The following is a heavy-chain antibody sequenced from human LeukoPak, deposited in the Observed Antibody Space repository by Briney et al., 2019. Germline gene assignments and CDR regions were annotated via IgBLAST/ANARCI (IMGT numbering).Heavy chain of an antibody. CDR3: AKDRGSLAAAGSLNYYFDY. D-gene: IGHD6-13*01. Sequence: GGSLRLSCAASGFTFSSYGMHWVRQAPGKGLEWVAVIWYDGSNKYYADSVKGRFTISRDNSKNTLYLQMNSLRAEDTAVYYCAKDRGSLAAAGSLNYYFDYWGQGTLVTVSS. V-gene: IGHV3-30*02. CDR2: IWYDGSNK. CDR1: GFTFSSYG. J-gene: IGHJ4*02.